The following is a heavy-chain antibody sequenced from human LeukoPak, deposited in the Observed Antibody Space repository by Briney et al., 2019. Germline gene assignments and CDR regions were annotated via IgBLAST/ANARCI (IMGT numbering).Heavy chain of an antibody. J-gene: IGHJ6*02. CDR1: GGSISSYY. V-gene: IGHV4-59*08. CDR2: IYYSGST. CDR3: ARLLRGYYYGMDV. Sequence: SETLSLTCTVSGGSISSYYWSWIRQPPGKGLEWIGYIYYSGSTNYNPSLKSRVTISVDTSKNQFSLKLSSVTAADTAVYYCARLLRGYYYGMDVWGQGTTVTVPS.